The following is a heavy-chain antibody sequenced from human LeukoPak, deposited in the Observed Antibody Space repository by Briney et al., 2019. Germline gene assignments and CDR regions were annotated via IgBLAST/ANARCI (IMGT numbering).Heavy chain of an antibody. CDR2: IYTSGST. Sequence: KPSETLSLTCTVSGGSISSGSYYWSWIRQPAGKGLEWIGRIYTSGSTNYNPSLKSRVTISVDTSKNQFSLKLSSVTAADTAVYYCARDISGYAWLDPWGQGTLVTVSS. CDR3: ARDISGYAWLDP. J-gene: IGHJ5*02. CDR1: GGSISSGSYY. D-gene: IGHD3-22*01. V-gene: IGHV4-61*02.